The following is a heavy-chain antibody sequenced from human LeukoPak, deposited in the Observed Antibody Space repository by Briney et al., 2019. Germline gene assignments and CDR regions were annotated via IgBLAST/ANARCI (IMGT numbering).Heavy chain of an antibody. V-gene: IGHV4-4*07. J-gene: IGHJ3*02. D-gene: IGHD6-13*01. CDR2: IYTSGST. Sequence: SETLSLTCTVSGGSFSIYYWNWLRQPAGKGLEWIGRIYTSGSTSCNPSLKSRVTMSVDTSKNQFSLKLSSVTAADTAVYYCAIAAAGNDAFDIWGQGTMVTVSS. CDR3: AIAAAGNDAFDI. CDR1: GGSFSIYY.